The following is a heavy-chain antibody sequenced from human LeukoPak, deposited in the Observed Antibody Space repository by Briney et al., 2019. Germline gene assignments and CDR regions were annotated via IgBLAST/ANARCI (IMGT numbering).Heavy chain of an antibody. CDR2: ISYDGSNK. D-gene: IGHD5-18*01. J-gene: IGHJ4*02. CDR1: GFTFSSYG. CDR3: AKNGGYFYGYRYYFDY. V-gene: IGHV3-30*18. Sequence: GGSLRLSCAASGFTFSSYGIHWVRQAPGKGLEWVAVISYDGSNKYYADSVKGRFTISRGNSKNTLYLQMNSLRAEDTAVYYCAKNGGYFYGYRYYFDYWGQGTLVTVSS.